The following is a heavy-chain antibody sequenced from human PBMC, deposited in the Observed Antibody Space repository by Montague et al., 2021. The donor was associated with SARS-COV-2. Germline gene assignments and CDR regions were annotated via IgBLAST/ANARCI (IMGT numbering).Heavy chain of an antibody. D-gene: IGHD6-19*01. CDR2: IYYSGST. J-gene: IGHJ6*02. V-gene: IGHV4-31*03. CDR1: GGSISSGDYY. CDR3: ARGGSYSSGWYGVDYYYGMDV. Sequence: TLSLTCTVSGGSISSGDYYWGWIRQHPGKGLEWIGYIYYSGSTYYNPSLKSRVTISVDTSKNQFSLKLSSVTAADTAVYYCARGGSYSSGWYGVDYYYGMDVWGQGTTVTVSS.